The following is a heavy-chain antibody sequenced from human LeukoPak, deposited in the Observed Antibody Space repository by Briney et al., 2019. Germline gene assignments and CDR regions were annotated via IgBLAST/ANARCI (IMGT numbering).Heavy chain of an antibody. V-gene: IGHV3-30-3*01. D-gene: IGHD5-18*01. CDR2: ISHDGNNK. CDR1: GFTFSGYA. J-gene: IGHJ4*02. Sequence: PGGSLRLSCAASGFTFSGYAMHWVRQAPGKGLEWVAVISHDGNNKYYADSVKGRFTISKDDSKNSLYLQMNSLRTEDTALYYCAATQISGDNNDSFDYWGQGTLVTVSS. CDR3: AATQISGDNNDSFDY.